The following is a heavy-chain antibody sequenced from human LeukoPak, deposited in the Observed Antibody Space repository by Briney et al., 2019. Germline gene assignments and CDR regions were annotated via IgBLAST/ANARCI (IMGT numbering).Heavy chain of an antibody. D-gene: IGHD6-19*01. CDR2: ISSSSRYI. J-gene: IGHJ4*02. Sequence: PGGSLRLSCAASGFTFGTYTLNWVRQAPGKGLEWVSSISSSSRYIYYADSVKGRFTISRDNAKNSLYLQMNSLRAEDTAVYYCARDVGSSGWYGFDYWGQGTLVTVSS. CDR3: ARDVGSSGWYGFDY. V-gene: IGHV3-21*01. CDR1: GFTFGTYT.